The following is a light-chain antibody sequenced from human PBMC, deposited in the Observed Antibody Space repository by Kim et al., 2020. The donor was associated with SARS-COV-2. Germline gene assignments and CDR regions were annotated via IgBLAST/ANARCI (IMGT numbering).Light chain of an antibody. CDR3: QHYSTSSPLT. Sequence: DIVMTQSPDSLAVSLGEIATNNCKSSQSLLYSSINKNYLAWYQQKPGQPPKLLIYWASSRESGVPERFSGSGSGTNFTLTIRSLQAEDVAVYYSQHYSTSSPLTFGGGTKVDIK. CDR2: WAS. CDR1: QSLLYSSINKNY. V-gene: IGKV4-1*01. J-gene: IGKJ4*01.